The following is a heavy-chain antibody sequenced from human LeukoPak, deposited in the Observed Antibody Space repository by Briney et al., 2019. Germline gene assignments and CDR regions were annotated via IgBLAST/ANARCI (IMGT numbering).Heavy chain of an antibody. CDR3: AKFHDYGDYNWFDP. Sequence: PGGSLRLSCAASGFTFSSYTMNWVRQAPGKGLEWVSAISDSGDSTYYTDSVKGRFTISRDNSKNTLYLQMNSLRAEDTAVYYCAKFHDYGDYNWFDPWGQGTLVTVSS. CDR1: GFTFSSYT. V-gene: IGHV3-23*01. J-gene: IGHJ5*02. D-gene: IGHD4-17*01. CDR2: ISDSGDST.